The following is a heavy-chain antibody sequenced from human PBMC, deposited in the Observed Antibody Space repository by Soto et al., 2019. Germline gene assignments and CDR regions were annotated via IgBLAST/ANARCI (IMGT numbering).Heavy chain of an antibody. CDR2: IWYDGSNK. CDR1: GFTFSSYG. CDR3: ARVTHIHDYIMPFDY. V-gene: IGHV3-33*01. Sequence: GGSLRLSCAASGFTFSSYGMHWVRQAPGKGLEWVAVIWYDGSNKYYADSVTGRFTISRDNSKNTLYLQMNSLRAEDTAVYYSARVTHIHDYIMPFDYWGQGLLATVSS. J-gene: IGHJ4*02. D-gene: IGHD4-4*01.